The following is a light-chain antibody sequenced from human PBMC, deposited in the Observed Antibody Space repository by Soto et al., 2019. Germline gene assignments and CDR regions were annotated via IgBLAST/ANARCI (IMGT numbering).Light chain of an antibody. CDR1: QSVGSS. CDR2: DAS. V-gene: IGKV3-11*01. CDR3: QQRSRSLT. Sequence: EIVLTQSPDTLSLSPGGRATLSCRASQSVGSSLAWYQQKPGQAPRLLIYDASNRPTGIPARFSGSGSGTDFTLTISSLEPEDFAVYFCQQRSRSLTFGGGIKVDI. J-gene: IGKJ4*01.